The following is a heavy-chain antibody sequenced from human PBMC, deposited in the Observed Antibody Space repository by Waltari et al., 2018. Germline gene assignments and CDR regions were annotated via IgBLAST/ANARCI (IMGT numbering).Heavy chain of an antibody. J-gene: IGHJ4*01. CDR3: ARYGEVPASYFFDH. V-gene: IGHV4-34*01. CDR2: IHYSGST. D-gene: IGHD2-21*01. Sequence: QVQLHQWGAGQLKPSETLSRTCAVSGESFLVYFWCWVRQSPGKGLEWLGSIHYSGSTNYNPTLESRLSLSVDTTKKQFSLKLTSVTAADAALYFCARYGEVPASYFFDHWGQGTLVTVSS. CDR1: GESFLVYF.